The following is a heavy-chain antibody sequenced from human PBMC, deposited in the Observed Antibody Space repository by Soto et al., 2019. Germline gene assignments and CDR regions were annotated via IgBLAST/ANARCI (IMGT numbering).Heavy chain of an antibody. CDR1: GFTFSSSW. Sequence: PGGSLRLSCVASGFTFSSSWMAWVRQTPGKGLEWVGNMKQDGSEKYYMDSVKGRFTISRDNAKNSLYLQMNSLRAEDTAVYYCAPIEAVAFHIWGQGTRVTVSS. J-gene: IGHJ3*02. V-gene: IGHV3-7*03. CDR3: APIEAVAFHI. D-gene: IGHD6-13*01. CDR2: MKQDGSEK.